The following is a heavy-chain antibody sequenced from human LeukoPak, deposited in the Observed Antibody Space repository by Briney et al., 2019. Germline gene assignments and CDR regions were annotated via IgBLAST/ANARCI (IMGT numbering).Heavy chain of an antibody. CDR2: IIPILGIA. Sequence: ASVKVSCKASGGTFSSYAISWVRQAPGQGLEWMGRIIPILGIANYAQKFQGRVTITADKSTSTAYMELSSLRSEDTAVYYCATDRIVGATGDFRFDIWGQGTMVTVSS. V-gene: IGHV1-69*04. CDR1: GGTFSSYA. CDR3: ATDRIVGATGDFRFDI. D-gene: IGHD1-26*01. J-gene: IGHJ3*02.